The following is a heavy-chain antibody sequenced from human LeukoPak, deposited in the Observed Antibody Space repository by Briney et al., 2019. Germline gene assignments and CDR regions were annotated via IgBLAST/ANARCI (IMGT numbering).Heavy chain of an antibody. Sequence: PSETLSLTCTVSGGSFEHYFWSWIRQPPGKGLEWIGYVYYSGSTDYSPFLKSRLTISADTSKNQFSLKLSSVTAADTAVYYCASHRRSHGSEYWGQGTLVTVSS. CDR3: ASHRRSHGSEY. V-gene: IGHV4-59*01. CDR2: VYYSGST. J-gene: IGHJ4*02. CDR1: GGSFEHYF. D-gene: IGHD3-10*01.